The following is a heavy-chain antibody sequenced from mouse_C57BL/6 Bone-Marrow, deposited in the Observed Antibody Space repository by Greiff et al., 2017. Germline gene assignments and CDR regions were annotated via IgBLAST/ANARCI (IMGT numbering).Heavy chain of an antibody. J-gene: IGHJ3*01. CDR2: IDPSDSYT. D-gene: IGHD2-4*01. Sequence: QVQLQQPGAELVMPGASVKLSCKASGYTFTSYWMNWVKQRPGQGLEWIGEIDPSDSYTNYNQKFKGKSTLTVDKSSSTAYMQLSSLTSEDSAVYYCARNYDYDVEFAYWGQGTLVTVSA. V-gene: IGHV1-69*01. CDR1: GYTFTSYW. CDR3: ARNYDYDVEFAY.